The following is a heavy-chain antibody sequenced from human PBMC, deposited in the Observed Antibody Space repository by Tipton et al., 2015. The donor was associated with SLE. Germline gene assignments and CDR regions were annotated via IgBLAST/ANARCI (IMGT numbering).Heavy chain of an antibody. CDR3: ARDRRQDSSSWSARVDY. D-gene: IGHD6-13*01. V-gene: IGHV3-30*02. Sequence: SLRLSCAASGFTFSSYGMHWVRQAPGKGLGWVAFIRYDVSNKYYADSVKGRFTISRANSKNTLYLQMNSLRAEDTAVYYCARDRRQDSSSWSARVDYWCQGILGTGSS. CDR2: IRYDVSNK. CDR1: GFTFSSYG. J-gene: IGHJ4*02.